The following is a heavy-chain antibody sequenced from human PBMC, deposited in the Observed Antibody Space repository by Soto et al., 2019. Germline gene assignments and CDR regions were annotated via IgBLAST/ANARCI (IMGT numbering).Heavy chain of an antibody. CDR2: IKQDGSEK. V-gene: IGHV3-7*05. CDR3: ASGSQEA. J-gene: IGHJ5*02. D-gene: IGHD3-10*01. Sequence: EVQLVESGGGLVQPGGSRRLSCAASGFTFSNYWMSWVRQAPGKGLEWVANIKQDGSEKNYVDSVKGRFSISRDNAKKSLYLQMNSLRAEDTAGYFCASGSQEAWGQGTLVTVSS. CDR1: GFTFSNYW.